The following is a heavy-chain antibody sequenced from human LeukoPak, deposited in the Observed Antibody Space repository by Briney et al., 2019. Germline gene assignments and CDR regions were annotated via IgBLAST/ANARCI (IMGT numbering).Heavy chain of an antibody. D-gene: IGHD2-2*01. V-gene: IGHV1-2*02. CDR2: INPNSGGT. CDR3: ARGGPAARRLNYYYMDV. Sequence: ASVKVSCKASGYTFTGYYMHWVRQAPGQGLEWMGWINPNSGGTNYAQKFKGRVTMTRDTSISTAYMELSRLRSDDTAVYYCARGGPAARRLNYYYMDVWGKGTTVTVSS. J-gene: IGHJ6*03. CDR1: GYTFTGYY.